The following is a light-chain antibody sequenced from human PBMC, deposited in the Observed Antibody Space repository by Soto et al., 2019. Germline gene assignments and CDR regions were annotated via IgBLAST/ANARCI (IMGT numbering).Light chain of an antibody. J-gene: IGKJ1*01. CDR1: QSVSSN. CDR2: GAS. CDR3: QQYNNWPRT. Sequence: VVTQSPTTLSVSPGERATLSCMASQSVSSNLAWYQQKPGQAPRLLIYGASTRATGITARLSGSGSGTEFTLTISSLQSEDFAVYYCQQYNNWPRTFGQGDQGGYQ. V-gene: IGKV3-15*01.